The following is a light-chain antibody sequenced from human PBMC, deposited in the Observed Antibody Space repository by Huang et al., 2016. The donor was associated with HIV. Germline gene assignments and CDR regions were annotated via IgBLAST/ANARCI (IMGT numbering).Light chain of an antibody. Sequence: IQMTQIPSSLSASVGDRLTITCRASQAIGIYLNWYQQKPGKAPTLLIYAASSLQGGVPSRFSGSESGTYFTLTISSLQPEDCATYYCQQSYSTPYTFGQGTKVEIK. CDR1: QAIGIY. V-gene: IGKV1-39*01. CDR3: QQSYSTPYT. CDR2: AAS. J-gene: IGKJ2*01.